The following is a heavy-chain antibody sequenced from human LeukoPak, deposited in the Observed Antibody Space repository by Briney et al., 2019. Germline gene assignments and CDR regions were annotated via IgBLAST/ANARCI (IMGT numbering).Heavy chain of an antibody. CDR1: GGSISRTNW. CDR3: SRESGAFSPFGY. CDR2: ISLSGRT. J-gene: IGHJ4*02. V-gene: IGHV4-4*02. D-gene: IGHD1-26*01. Sequence: SQTLSLTCDVSGGSISRTNWWSWVRQSPGQRLEWIGAISLSGRTNYNPSLQSRVTMSLDESKNQLSLDLASVTAADTAVYYCSRESGAFSPFGYWGQGTLVTVHS.